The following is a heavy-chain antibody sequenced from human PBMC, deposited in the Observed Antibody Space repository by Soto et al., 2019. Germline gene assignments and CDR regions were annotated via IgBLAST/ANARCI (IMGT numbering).Heavy chain of an antibody. CDR1: GYTFTSYY. CDR3: ARDVGELRHYYYYGMDV. D-gene: IGHD1-26*01. J-gene: IGHJ6*02. V-gene: IGHV1-46*01. CDR2: INPSGGST. Sequence: ASVKVSCKASGYTFTSYYMHWVRQAPGQGLEWMGIINPSGGSTSYAQKFQGRVTMTRDTSTSTVYMELSSLRSEDTAVYYCARDVGELRHYYYYGMDVWGQGTTVTVSS.